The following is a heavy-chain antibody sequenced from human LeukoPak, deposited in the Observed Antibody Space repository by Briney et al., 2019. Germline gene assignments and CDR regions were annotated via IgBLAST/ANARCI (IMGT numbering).Heavy chain of an antibody. CDR3: AKAARTTVTYSFDS. CDR2: ISYDGSNK. Sequence: GRSLRLSCAASGFTFSSYAMHWVRQAPGKGLEWVAVISYDGSNKYYADSVKGRFTISRDNSKNTLYLQMNSLRAEDTAMYYCAKAARTTVTYSFDSWGQGTLVTVSS. V-gene: IGHV3-30-3*01. CDR1: GFTFSSYA. D-gene: IGHD4-17*01. J-gene: IGHJ4*02.